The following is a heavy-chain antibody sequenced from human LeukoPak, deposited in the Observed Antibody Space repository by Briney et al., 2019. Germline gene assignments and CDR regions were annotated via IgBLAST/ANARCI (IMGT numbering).Heavy chain of an antibody. V-gene: IGHV4-31*03. Sequence: SETLSLTCTVSGGSISSGGYYWSWLRQHPGKGLEWIGYIYYSGSTYYNPSIKSRVTISVDTSKNQFSLKLSSVTAADTAVYYCARDSSSYGYYYFDYWGQGTLVTVSS. CDR2: IYYSGST. CDR1: GGSISSGGYY. D-gene: IGHD5-18*01. J-gene: IGHJ4*02. CDR3: ARDSSSYGYYYFDY.